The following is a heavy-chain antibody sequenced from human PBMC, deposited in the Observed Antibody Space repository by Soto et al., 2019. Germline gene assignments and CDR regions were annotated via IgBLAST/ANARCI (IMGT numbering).Heavy chain of an antibody. CDR1: GFTFSSYA. CDR2: ISGSGGST. D-gene: IGHD2-21*02. V-gene: IGHV3-23*01. Sequence: LRLSCAASGFTFSSYAMSWVRQAPGKGLEWVSAISGSGGSTYYADSVKGRFTISRDNSKNTLYLQMNSLRAEDTAVYYCAKVGYCGGDCYPGGMDVCSQGTTVTVS. CDR3: AKVGYCGGDCYPGGMDV. J-gene: IGHJ6*02.